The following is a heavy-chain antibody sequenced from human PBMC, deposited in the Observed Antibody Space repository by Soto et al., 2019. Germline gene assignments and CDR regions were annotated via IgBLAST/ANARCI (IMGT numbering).Heavy chain of an antibody. J-gene: IGHJ4*02. CDR1: GFTFSSYG. CDR3: AKGHPYSSSWYYFDY. D-gene: IGHD6-13*01. V-gene: IGHV3-30*18. CDR2: ISYDGSNK. Sequence: QVQLVESGGGVVQPGRSLRLSCAASGFTFSSYGMHWVRQAPGKGLEWVAVISYDGSNKYYADSVKGRFTISRDNSKNTLYLQMNSLRAEDTAVYYCAKGHPYSSSWYYFDYWGQGTLVTVSS.